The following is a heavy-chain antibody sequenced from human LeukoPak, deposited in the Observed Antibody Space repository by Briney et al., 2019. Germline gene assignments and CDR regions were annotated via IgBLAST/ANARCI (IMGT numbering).Heavy chain of an antibody. V-gene: IGHV4-28*01. CDR3: ARKVAGLSYFDN. CDR1: DYAISSNSW. J-gene: IGHJ4*02. D-gene: IGHD6-19*01. CDR2: IYYTGST. Sequence: SETLSLTCAVSDYAISSNSWWGWVRQPPGKGLEWIGYIYYTGSTYYNPSLKSRVTMSVDTSKNHFSLKLTSVTAGDTAVYYCARKVAGLSYFDNWGQGTLVTVSS.